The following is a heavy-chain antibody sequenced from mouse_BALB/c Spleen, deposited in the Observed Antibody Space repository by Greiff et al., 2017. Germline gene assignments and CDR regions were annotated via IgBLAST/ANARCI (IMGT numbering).Heavy chain of an antibody. V-gene: IGHV1-7*01. Sequence: QVQLQQSGAELAKPGASVKMSCKASGYTFTSYWMHWVKQRPGQGLEWIGYINPSTGYTEYNQKFKDKATLTADKSSSTAYMQLSSLTSEDSAVYYCATYNYLYAMDYWGQGTSVTVSS. D-gene: IGHD1-3*01. CDR3: ATYNYLYAMDY. CDR2: INPSTGYT. CDR1: GYTFTSYW. J-gene: IGHJ4*01.